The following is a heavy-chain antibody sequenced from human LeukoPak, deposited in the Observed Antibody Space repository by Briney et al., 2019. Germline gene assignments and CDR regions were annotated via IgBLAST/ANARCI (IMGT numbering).Heavy chain of an antibody. V-gene: IGHV4-31*03. D-gene: IGHD3-10*01. CDR1: GGSISSGGYY. CDR3: ARDPYGSIDY. Sequence: SETLSLTCTVSGGSISSGGYYWSWIRQHPGKGLEWIGHIYYSGSTYYNPSLKSRVTISVDTSKNQFSLKLSSVTAADTAVYYCARDPYGSIDYWGQGTLVTVPS. J-gene: IGHJ4*02. CDR2: IYYSGST.